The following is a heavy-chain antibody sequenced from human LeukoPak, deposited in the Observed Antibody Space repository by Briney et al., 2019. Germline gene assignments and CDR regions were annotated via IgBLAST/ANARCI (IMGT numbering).Heavy chain of an antibody. D-gene: IGHD3-10*01. CDR3: ARDGWRFGELSDY. Sequence: GGSLRLSCAASGFTFTNYWMSWVRQAPGKGLEWVANIKQDASEKYYVNSVKGRFTIFRDNAKNSLNLQMNRLRPEDTAVYYCARDGWRFGELSDYWGQGTLVTVSS. CDR1: GFTFTNYW. J-gene: IGHJ4*02. V-gene: IGHV3-7*04. CDR2: IKQDASEK.